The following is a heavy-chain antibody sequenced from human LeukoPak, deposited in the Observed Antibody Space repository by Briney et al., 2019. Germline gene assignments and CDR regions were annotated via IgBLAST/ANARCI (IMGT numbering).Heavy chain of an antibody. J-gene: IGHJ5*01. CDR2: IAYDGSNE. Sequence: PGGSLRLSCAASRFTFSSYGMHWVRQTPGKGLEWVAVIAYDGSNEYYADSVKGRFTISRDNSKNTLYLQMNSLRAEDTAVYYCAKDYGSGPLRNWFDPWGQGTLVTVSS. V-gene: IGHV3-30*18. CDR3: AKDYGSGPLRNWFDP. CDR1: RFTFSSYG. D-gene: IGHD3-10*01.